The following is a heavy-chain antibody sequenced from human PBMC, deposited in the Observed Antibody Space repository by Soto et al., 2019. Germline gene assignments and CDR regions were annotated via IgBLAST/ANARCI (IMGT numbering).Heavy chain of an antibody. V-gene: IGHV3-23*01. J-gene: IGHJ5*02. D-gene: IGHD2-2*01. Sequence: EVQLLESAGGLVQPGKSLRLSCATSGFTFSTYAMSWVRQAPGKGLEWVSTISGSGGTTYYADSVKGRFTIPRDNSKNTLYLQMDSLKAADTAIVYCARHSVGYQLLYNWFDPWGQGTLVMVSS. CDR1: GFTFSTYA. CDR2: ISGSGGTT. CDR3: ARHSVGYQLLYNWFDP.